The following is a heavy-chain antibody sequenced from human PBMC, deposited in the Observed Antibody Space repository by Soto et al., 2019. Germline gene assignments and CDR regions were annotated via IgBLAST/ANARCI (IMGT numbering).Heavy chain of an antibody. CDR1: GFSLSTTGVG. J-gene: IGHJ5*02. CDR2: IYWDDDK. Sequence: QITLKESGPPLVRPTQTLTLTCTFSGFSLSTTGVGVGWIRQPPGKALEWLALIYWDDDKRYSPSLKSRLTITQDTSKSEVFLTMTHVAPVATATYCCGLRLRVYGLGRERATYFDPWGQGTVVTVSS. V-gene: IGHV2-5*02. D-gene: IGHD3-10*01. CDR3: GLRLRVYGLGRERATYFDP.